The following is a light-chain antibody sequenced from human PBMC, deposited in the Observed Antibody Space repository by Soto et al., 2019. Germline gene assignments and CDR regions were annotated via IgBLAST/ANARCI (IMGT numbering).Light chain of an antibody. J-gene: IGKJ5*01. CDR1: QTISRW. CDR3: HSRA. Sequence: DIQMTQSPSTLSGSLGDRVTITCRASQTISRWLAWYQQKPGRAPKLLIYDASTLESGVPSRFSGSGSETEFTLTISRLQPDDFATYFCHSRAFGQGTRLEIK. V-gene: IGKV1-5*01. CDR2: DAS.